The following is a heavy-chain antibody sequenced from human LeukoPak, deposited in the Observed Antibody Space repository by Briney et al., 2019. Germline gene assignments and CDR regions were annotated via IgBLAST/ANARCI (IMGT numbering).Heavy chain of an antibody. CDR2: ISAYNGNT. CDR3: ARDVPAATFDNWFDP. Sequence: ASVKVSCKASGGTFSSYAISWVRQAPGQGLEWMGWISAYNGNTNYAQKLQGRVTMTTDTSTSTAYMELRSLRSDDTAVYYCARDVPAATFDNWFDPWGQGTLVTVSS. CDR1: GGTFSSYA. D-gene: IGHD2-2*01. J-gene: IGHJ5*02. V-gene: IGHV1-18*01.